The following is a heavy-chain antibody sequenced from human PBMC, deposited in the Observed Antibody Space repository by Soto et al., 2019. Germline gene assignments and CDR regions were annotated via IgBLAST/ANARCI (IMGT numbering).Heavy chain of an antibody. Sequence: ASVKVSCKASGYTFTGYYMHWVRQAPGQGLEWMGWINPNSGGTNYAQKFQGRVTMTRDTSISTAYMELSRLRSDDTAVYYCAREIRTQQRTRIYYYYGMDVWGQGTTVTVSS. CDR2: INPNSGGT. J-gene: IGHJ6*02. CDR3: AREIRTQQRTRIYYYYGMDV. V-gene: IGHV1-2*02. D-gene: IGHD6-13*01. CDR1: GYTFTGYY.